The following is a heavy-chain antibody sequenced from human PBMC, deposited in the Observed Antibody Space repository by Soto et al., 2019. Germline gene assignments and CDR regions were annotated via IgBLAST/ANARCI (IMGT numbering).Heavy chain of an antibody. CDR2: IKSKTDGGTT. CDR1: GFTFSNAW. D-gene: IGHD1-26*01. V-gene: IGHV3-15*01. CDR3: AKVPFVGWEVRESDY. J-gene: IGHJ4*02. Sequence: EVQLVESGGGLVKPGGSLRLSCAASGFTFSNAWMSWVRQAPGKGLEWVGRIKSKTDGGTTDYAAPVKGRFTISRDDSKNTLYLQMNSLGAEDTAVYYCAKVPFVGWEVRESDYWGQGTLVTVSS.